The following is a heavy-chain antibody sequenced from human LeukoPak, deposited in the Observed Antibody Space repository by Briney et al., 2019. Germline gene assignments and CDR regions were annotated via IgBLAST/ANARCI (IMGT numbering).Heavy chain of an antibody. CDR2: IFYSGST. Sequence: SETLSLTCTVSGGSISTSYWSWIGQPPGKGLEWIGYIFYSGSTNYNPSLKSRATISVDTSKNQFSLKLSSVTAADTAVYYCARDSSGYFRSGIDYWGQGTLVTVSS. CDR3: ARDSSGYFRSGIDY. J-gene: IGHJ4*02. CDR1: GGSISTSY. D-gene: IGHD3-22*01. V-gene: IGHV4-59*13.